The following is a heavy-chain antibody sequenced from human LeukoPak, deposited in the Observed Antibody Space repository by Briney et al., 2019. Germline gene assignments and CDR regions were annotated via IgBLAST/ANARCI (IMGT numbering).Heavy chain of an antibody. Sequence: GGSLRLSCAASGFTFSSYWMHWVRQAPGKGLVWVSRINSDGSSTSYADSVKGRFTISRDNSKNTLYLQMNSLRAEDTAVYYCAAGYCSGGSCYSHYYFGMDVWGKGTTVTVSS. J-gene: IGHJ6*04. D-gene: IGHD2-15*01. CDR1: GFTFSSYW. CDR3: AAGYCSGGSCYSHYYFGMDV. V-gene: IGHV3-74*01. CDR2: INSDGSST.